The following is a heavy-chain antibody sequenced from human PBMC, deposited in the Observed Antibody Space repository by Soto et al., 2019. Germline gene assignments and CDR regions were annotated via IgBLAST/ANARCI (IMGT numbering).Heavy chain of an antibody. Sequence: EVQLVESGGGLVQPGGSLRLSCAASGFPFSGYNMNWVRQAPGKGLEWISCIKSDSSGTWYADSVKGRFTMSRDNAKNSLYLQMNSLGDEDTAVYFCARDSNWSSDYWGQGTLVAVSS. CDR1: GFPFSGYN. D-gene: IGHD1-1*01. J-gene: IGHJ4*02. CDR2: IKSDSSGT. V-gene: IGHV3-48*02. CDR3: ARDSNWSSDY.